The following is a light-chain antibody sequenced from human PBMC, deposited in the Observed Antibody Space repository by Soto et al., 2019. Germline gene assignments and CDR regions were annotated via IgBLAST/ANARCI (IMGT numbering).Light chain of an antibody. CDR3: QSYDSSPSYV. CDR1: STNIGAGYD. J-gene: IGLJ1*01. CDR2: GNS. Sequence: QSVLTQPPSVSGAPGQRVTISCTGSSTNIGAGYDVHWYQQLPGTAPKLLIYGNSNRPSGVPDRFSGSKSGTSASLPITGLQAEDEADYYCQSYDSSPSYVFGTGTKVTV. V-gene: IGLV1-40*01.